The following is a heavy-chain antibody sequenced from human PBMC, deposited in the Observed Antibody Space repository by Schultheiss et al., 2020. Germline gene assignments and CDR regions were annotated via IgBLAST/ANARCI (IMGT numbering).Heavy chain of an antibody. CDR1: GFTFSSYG. CDR3: TAYDFWSENYYFDY. Sequence: GGSLRLSCAASGFTFSSYGMHWVRQAPGKGLEWVAVISYDGSNKYYADSVKGRFTISRDDSKNTLYLQMNSLKTEDTAVYYCTAYDFWSENYYFDYWGQGTLVTVYS. J-gene: IGHJ4*02. V-gene: IGHV3-30*03. D-gene: IGHD3-3*01. CDR2: ISYDGSNK.